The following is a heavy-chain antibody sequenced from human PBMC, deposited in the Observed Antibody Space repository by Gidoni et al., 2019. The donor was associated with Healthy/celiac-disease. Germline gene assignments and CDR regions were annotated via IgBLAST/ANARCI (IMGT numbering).Heavy chain of an antibody. CDR1: GYSFTSYW. D-gene: IGHD3-10*01. CDR3: ARLEYYYGSGSLFGYYYYGMDV. Sequence: EVQLVQSGAEVKKPGESLKISCTGSGYSFTSYWIGWVRQMPGKGLEWMGIIYPGDSDTRYSPSFQGQVTISADKSISTAYLQWSSLKASDTAMYYCARLEYYYGSGSLFGYYYYGMDVWGQGTTVTVSS. V-gene: IGHV5-51*01. J-gene: IGHJ6*02. CDR2: IYPGDSDT.